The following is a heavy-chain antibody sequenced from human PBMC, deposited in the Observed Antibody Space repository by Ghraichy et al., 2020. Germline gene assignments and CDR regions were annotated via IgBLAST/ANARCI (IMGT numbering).Heavy chain of an antibody. V-gene: IGHV3-11*01. Sequence: GGSLRLSCAASGFTLSDYYMSWIRQAPGKGLEWVSYISTSGRTIYYADSVKGRFTISRDNAKNSLYLQMNSLTTEDTAVYYCARVYGETYRYTFAYWGQGTLVTVSS. D-gene: IGHD3-16*02. J-gene: IGHJ4*02. CDR3: ARVYGETYRYTFAY. CDR2: ISTSGRTI. CDR1: GFTLSDYY.